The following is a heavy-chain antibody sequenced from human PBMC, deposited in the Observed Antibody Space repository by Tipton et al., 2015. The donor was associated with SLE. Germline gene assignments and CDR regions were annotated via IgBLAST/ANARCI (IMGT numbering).Heavy chain of an antibody. CDR1: GGSITSGYY. D-gene: IGHD6-13*01. CDR2: IFHSGST. J-gene: IGHJ4*02. CDR3: AREGISAAGDFDY. Sequence: TLSLTCAVSGGSITSGYYWNWIRQPPGKGLEWIGYIFHSGSTSYNPSLKSRVTISVDRSNNQFSLKLSSVTAADTAIYYCAREGISAAGDFDYWGQGTLVTVSS. V-gene: IGHV4-30-2*01.